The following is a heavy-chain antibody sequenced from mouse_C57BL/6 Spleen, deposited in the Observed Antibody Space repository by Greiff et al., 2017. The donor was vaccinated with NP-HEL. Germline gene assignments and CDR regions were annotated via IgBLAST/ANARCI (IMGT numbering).Heavy chain of an antibody. CDR2: IYPGDGDT. CDR1: GYAFSSSW. V-gene: IGHV1-82*01. Sequence: QVQLKQSGPELVKPGASVKISCKASGYAFSSSWMNWVKQRPGKGLEWIGRIYPGDGDTNYNGKFKGKATLTADKSSSTAYMQLSSLTSEDSAVYFCAGSYYSNPWFAYWGQGTLVTVSA. D-gene: IGHD2-5*01. CDR3: AGSYYSNPWFAY. J-gene: IGHJ3*01.